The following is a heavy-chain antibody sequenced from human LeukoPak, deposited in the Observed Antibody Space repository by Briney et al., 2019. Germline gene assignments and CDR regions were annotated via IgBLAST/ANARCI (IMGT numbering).Heavy chain of an antibody. Sequence: GGSLRLSCAVSGFTFSNYAMTWVRQAPGKGLEWVSVISGSGSSTYYADSVKGRLTISRDNSKNTVFLQMNRLRAEDTAVYYCAKDPGITMVRGHPSVWGQGTLVTVSS. CDR1: GFTFSNYA. CDR3: AKDPGITMVRGHPSV. D-gene: IGHD3-10*01. CDR2: ISGSGSST. J-gene: IGHJ4*02. V-gene: IGHV3-23*01.